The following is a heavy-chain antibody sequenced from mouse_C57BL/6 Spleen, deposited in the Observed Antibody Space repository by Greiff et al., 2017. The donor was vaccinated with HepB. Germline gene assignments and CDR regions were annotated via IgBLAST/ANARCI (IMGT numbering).Heavy chain of an antibody. Sequence: QVQLKESGPELVKPGASVKISCKASGYSFTSYYIHWVKQRPGQGLEWIGWIYPGSGNTKYNEKFKGKATLTADTSSSTAYMQLSSLTSEDSAVYYCARGDYYFDYWGQGTTLTVSS. J-gene: IGHJ2*01. V-gene: IGHV1-66*01. CDR1: GYSFTSYY. CDR2: IYPGSGNT. CDR3: ARGDYYFDY.